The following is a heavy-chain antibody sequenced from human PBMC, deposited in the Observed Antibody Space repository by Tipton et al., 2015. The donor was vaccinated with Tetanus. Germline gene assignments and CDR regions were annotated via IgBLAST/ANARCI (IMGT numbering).Heavy chain of an antibody. Sequence: SGFTLSRYTLNWVRQAPGKGLECLAAISQDASRTYYADSVKGRFSISRDNSRNTLFLEMNSLRVEDTALYYCAREVKGDLDSWGQGTLVTVSS. CDR3: AREVKGDLDS. D-gene: IGHD2-21*02. CDR1: GFTLSRYT. V-gene: IGHV3-30*06. CDR2: ISQDASRT. J-gene: IGHJ4*02.